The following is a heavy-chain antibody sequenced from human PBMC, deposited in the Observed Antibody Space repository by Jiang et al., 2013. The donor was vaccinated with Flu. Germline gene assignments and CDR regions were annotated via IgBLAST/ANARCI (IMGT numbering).Heavy chain of an antibody. J-gene: IGHJ4*02. V-gene: IGHV1-46*01. Sequence: EVKKPGASVKVSCKASGYTFTSYYIHWVRQAPGQGLEWMGIINPNGGSTNYAQKLQGRVTMTRDTSTSTVYMELSSLRSEDTAVYYCAREWGVYWGQGTLVTVSS. CDR1: GYTFTSYY. D-gene: IGHD3-16*01. CDR2: INPNGGST. CDR3: AREWGVY.